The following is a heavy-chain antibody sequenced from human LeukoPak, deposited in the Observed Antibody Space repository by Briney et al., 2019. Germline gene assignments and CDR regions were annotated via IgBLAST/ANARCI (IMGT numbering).Heavy chain of an antibody. CDR1: GYTFTSYG. Sequence: ASVKVSCKASGYTFTSYGISWVRQAPGQGLEWMGWISAYNGNTNYAQKLQGRVTMTTDTSTSTAYMELSSLRSEDTAVYYCARAGTECSSTSCRTASYRPRPPDYWGQGTLVTVSS. D-gene: IGHD2-2*01. J-gene: IGHJ4*02. CDR3: ARAGTECSSTSCRTASYRPRPPDY. CDR2: ISAYNGNT. V-gene: IGHV1-18*01.